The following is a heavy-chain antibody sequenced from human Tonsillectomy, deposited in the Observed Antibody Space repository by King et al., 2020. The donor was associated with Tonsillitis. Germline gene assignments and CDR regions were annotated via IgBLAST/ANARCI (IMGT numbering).Heavy chain of an antibody. CDR2: ISSSSSYI. J-gene: IGHJ4*02. CDR1: GFTFRSYS. D-gene: IGHD3-22*01. CDR3: ARVRGYSEAFQIDY. Sequence: VQLVESGGGLVKPGGSLRVSCAASGFTFRSYSMNWVRQAPGKGLEWVSSISSSSSYIYYADSVKGRFTISRNNAKKSLYLQMNSLRAEDTAVYYCARVRGYSEAFQIDYWGQGTLVTVSS. V-gene: IGHV3-21*01.